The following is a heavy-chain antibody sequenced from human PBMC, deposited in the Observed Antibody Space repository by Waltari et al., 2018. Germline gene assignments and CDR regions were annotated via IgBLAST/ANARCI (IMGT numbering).Heavy chain of an antibody. CDR2: INQDGSEE. D-gene: IGHD5-12*01. CDR3: ARTGARWLQFAAFDI. CDR1: SFTFSNSW. J-gene: IGHJ3*02. V-gene: IGHV3-7*01. Sequence: EVLLVESGGGLVQTGGSLRLSCAASSFTFSNSWMNWVRQAPGKWLEWVANINQDGSEEYYVDSVKGRFTISRDNAKNSLYLEMKTLRAEDTAIYYCARTGARWLQFAAFDIWGQGTMVTVSS.